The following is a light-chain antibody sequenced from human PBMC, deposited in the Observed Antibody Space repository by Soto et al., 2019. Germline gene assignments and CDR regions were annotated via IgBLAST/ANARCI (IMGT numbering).Light chain of an antibody. CDR1: QSVLYSSNNKNY. Sequence: DIVMTQSPDSLAVSLGERATINCKSSQSVLYSSNNKNYLAWYQQRPGQPPKLLIYWASTRESGVPDRFSGSGSGTDFTLTITIRQADGVAVYYCQQYYSTPPTFGQGTKLEIK. CDR2: WAS. J-gene: IGKJ2*01. CDR3: QQYYSTPPT. V-gene: IGKV4-1*01.